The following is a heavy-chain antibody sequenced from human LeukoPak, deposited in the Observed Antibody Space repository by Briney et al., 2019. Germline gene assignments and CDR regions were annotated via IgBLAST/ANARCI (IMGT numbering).Heavy chain of an antibody. Sequence: ASVKVSCKASGYTFTGYYMHWVRQAPGQGLECVGWISAFNGNTNYAQKFQGRVTMTTDTSTRTAYMELKSLKSDDTAVYFCARGMVHDYWGQGTLITVSS. CDR3: ARGMVHDY. D-gene: IGHD2-8*01. CDR1: GYTFTGYY. J-gene: IGHJ4*02. V-gene: IGHV1-18*04. CDR2: ISAFNGNT.